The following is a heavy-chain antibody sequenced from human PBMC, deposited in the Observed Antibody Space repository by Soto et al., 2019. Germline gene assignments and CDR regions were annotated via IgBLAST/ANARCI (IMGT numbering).Heavy chain of an antibody. D-gene: IGHD2-15*01. CDR1: GGTFSSDS. J-gene: IGHJ4*02. CDR3: ARSGGLDRDFNY. V-gene: IGHV1-69*12. Sequence: QVQLVQSGAEVKQPGSSVKVSCKASGGTFSSDSFSWVRQAPGQGLEWMGGIIPMFDTPIYAQKFQDRVTITADESTRTAYMQLSSLRSGDTAVYYCARSGGLDRDFNYWGQGSLVTVSS. CDR2: IIPMFDTP.